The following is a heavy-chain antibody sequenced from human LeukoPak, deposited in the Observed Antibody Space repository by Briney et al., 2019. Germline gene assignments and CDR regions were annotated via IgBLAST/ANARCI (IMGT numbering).Heavy chain of an antibody. V-gene: IGHV1-69*04. D-gene: IGHD5-18*01. CDR2: IIPILGIA. J-gene: IGHJ4*02. CDR1: GGTFSSYA. CDR3: ARWSRGVDTAMVHDY. Sequence: GASVKVSCKASGGTFSSYAISWVRQAPGQGLEWMGRIIPILGIANYAQKFQGRVTITADKSTSTAYMELSSLRSEDTAVYYCARWSRGVDTAMVHDYWGQGTLVTVSS.